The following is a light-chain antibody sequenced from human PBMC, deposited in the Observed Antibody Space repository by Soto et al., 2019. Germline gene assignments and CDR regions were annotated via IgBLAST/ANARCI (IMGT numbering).Light chain of an antibody. V-gene: IGKV1-27*01. J-gene: IGKJ1*01. CDR3: QKYFSTPRT. CDR1: QGIRND. CDR2: AAS. Sequence: GDRVTITCRASQGIRNDVGWYQQKPGKAPELLIYAASTLHSGVPSRFSGSGSGTDFTLTISSLQPEDVATYYCQKYFSTPRTFGQGTKVDIK.